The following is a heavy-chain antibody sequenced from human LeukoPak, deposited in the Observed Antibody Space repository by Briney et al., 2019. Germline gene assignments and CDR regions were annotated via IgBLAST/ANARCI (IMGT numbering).Heavy chain of an antibody. J-gene: IGHJ5*02. CDR1: GFTFSSYS. V-gene: IGHV3-21*01. D-gene: IGHD3-9*01. CDR2: ISSSSSYI. Sequence: GGSLRLSRAASGFTFSSYSMNWVRQAPGKGLEWVSSISSSSSYIYYADSVKGRFTISRDNAKNSLYLQMNSLRAEDTAVYYCARGAFDWLFYNWFDPWGQGTLVTVSS. CDR3: ARGAFDWLFYNWFDP.